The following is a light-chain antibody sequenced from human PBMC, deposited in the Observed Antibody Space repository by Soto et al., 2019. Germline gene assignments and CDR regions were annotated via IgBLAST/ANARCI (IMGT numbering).Light chain of an antibody. V-gene: IGKV1-5*01. J-gene: IGKJ1*01. CDR3: QQYNDYSGM. Sequence: DIQMTQSTYTLSASVGDRVTITCRASQSLSRWLAWHQQKPGKAPRLLIYDASNLQRGVPSRFSGSGSGTEFTLTITSLQPEDFATYYCQQYNDYSGMFGQGTKVDIK. CDR2: DAS. CDR1: QSLSRW.